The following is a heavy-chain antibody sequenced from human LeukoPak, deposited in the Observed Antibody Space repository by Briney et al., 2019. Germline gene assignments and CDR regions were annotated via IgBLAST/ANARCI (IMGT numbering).Heavy chain of an antibody. J-gene: IGHJ4*02. Sequence: ASVKDSCKASGGTFSSYAISWVRQAPGQGLEWMGRIIPIFGIANYAQKFQGRVTITADKSTSTAYMELSSLRSEDTAVYYCASGYYDSSGYSDYWGQGTLVTVSS. D-gene: IGHD3-22*01. CDR2: IIPIFGIA. CDR1: GGTFSSYA. V-gene: IGHV1-69*04. CDR3: ASGYYDSSGYSDY.